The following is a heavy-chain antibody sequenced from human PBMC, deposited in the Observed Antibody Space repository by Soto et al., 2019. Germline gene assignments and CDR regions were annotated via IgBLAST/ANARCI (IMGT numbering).Heavy chain of an antibody. D-gene: IGHD3-10*01. J-gene: IGHJ6*03. CDR2: INHSGST. V-gene: IGHV4-34*01. Sequence: QVQLQQWGAGLLKPSETLSLTCAVYGGSFSGYYWSWIRQPPGKGLEWIGEINHSGSTNYNPSLKGRGTRSGDTSRTQFSLKLSSVTAAGTAVYDCARLNHERDYYGSGSYYPQNKYYDYYYMDVWGNGTTVTVSS. CDR3: ARLNHERDYYGSGSYYPQNKYYDYYYMDV. CDR1: GGSFSGYY.